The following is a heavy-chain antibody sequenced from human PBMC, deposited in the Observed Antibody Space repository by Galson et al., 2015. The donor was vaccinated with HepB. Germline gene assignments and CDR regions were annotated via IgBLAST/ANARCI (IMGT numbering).Heavy chain of an antibody. CDR2: ISYDGNTQ. CDR1: GFTFSTNV. J-gene: IGHJ5*02. Sequence: SLRLSCAASGFTFSTNVMHWVRQAPGKGLEWVAVISYDGNTQYYADSVKDRFTLSRDNSKNTLSLQMNSLKPEDTAIYYCAKDYSSGWDLGHWGQGTLVTVSS. V-gene: IGHV3-30*18. D-gene: IGHD6-19*01. CDR3: AKDYSSGWDLGH.